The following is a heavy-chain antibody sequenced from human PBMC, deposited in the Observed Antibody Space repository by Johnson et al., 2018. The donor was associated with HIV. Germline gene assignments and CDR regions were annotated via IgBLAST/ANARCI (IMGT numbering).Heavy chain of an antibody. Sequence: QVQLVESGGGVVQPGRSLRLSCAASGFTFSSYGMHWVRQAPGKGLEWVAVISSDGINKYYADSVKGRFTISRDNSKNTLYLQMNSLRAEDTAVYYCAKGPNGQLDDAFHIWGQGAMVTVSS. CDR3: AKGPNGQLDDAFHI. CDR2: ISSDGINK. CDR1: GFTFSSYG. V-gene: IGHV3-30*18. D-gene: IGHD6-6*01. J-gene: IGHJ3*02.